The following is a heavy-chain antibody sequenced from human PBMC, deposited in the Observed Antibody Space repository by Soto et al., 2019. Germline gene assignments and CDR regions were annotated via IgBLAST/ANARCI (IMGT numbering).Heavy chain of an antibody. V-gene: IGHV3-48*02. D-gene: IGHD2-21*02. CDR1: GFTFSSYS. Sequence: GGSLRLSCAASGFTFSSYSMNWVRQAPGKGLEWVSYISSSSSTIYYADSVKGRFTISRDNAKNSLYLQMNSLRDEDTAVYYCARDGTFLDCGGDCYPHYYYYGMDVWGQGTTVTVSS. J-gene: IGHJ6*02. CDR3: ARDGTFLDCGGDCYPHYYYYGMDV. CDR2: ISSSSSTI.